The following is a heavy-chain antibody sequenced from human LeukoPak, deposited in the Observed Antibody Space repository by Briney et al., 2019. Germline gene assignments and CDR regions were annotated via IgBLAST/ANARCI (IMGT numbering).Heavy chain of an antibody. CDR2: INPNSGGT. D-gene: IGHD6-19*01. Sequence: ASVKVSCTAYGYTFTGYYMHWVRQAPGQGLEWMGWINPNSGGTNYAQKFQGWVTMTRDTSISTAYMELSRLRSDDTAVYYCARDFRPGRSSIAVAAVSGLFDYWGQGTLVTVSS. V-gene: IGHV1-2*04. J-gene: IGHJ4*02. CDR1: GYTFTGYY. CDR3: ARDFRPGRSSIAVAAVSGLFDY.